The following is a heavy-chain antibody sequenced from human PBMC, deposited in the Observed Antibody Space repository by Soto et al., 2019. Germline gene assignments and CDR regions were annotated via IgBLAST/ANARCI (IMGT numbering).Heavy chain of an antibody. Sequence: QVHLVQYGAEVKQPGASVKVSCKGSGYAFATYGITWVRQAPGQGLEWMGWISAHNGNTNYAQKLQGRVTVTRDTSTSTAYMELRSLRSDDTAVFYCARGRYGDYWGQGALVTVSS. V-gene: IGHV1-18*01. CDR1: GYAFATYG. J-gene: IGHJ4*02. D-gene: IGHD1-1*01. CDR2: ISAHNGNT. CDR3: ARGRYGDY.